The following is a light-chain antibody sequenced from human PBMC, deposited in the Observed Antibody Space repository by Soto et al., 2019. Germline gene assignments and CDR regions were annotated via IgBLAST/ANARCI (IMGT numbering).Light chain of an antibody. Sequence: QTVVTQPPSASGTPGQRVTISCSGSSSNIGSNYVYWYQQLPGTAPKLLIYRNNQRPSGVPDRFSGSKSGTSASLAITGLLPEDEADYYCQSYDTFLSAVVFGGGTKLTVL. V-gene: IGLV1-47*01. CDR1: SSNIGSNY. J-gene: IGLJ2*01. CDR3: QSYDTFLSAVV. CDR2: RNN.